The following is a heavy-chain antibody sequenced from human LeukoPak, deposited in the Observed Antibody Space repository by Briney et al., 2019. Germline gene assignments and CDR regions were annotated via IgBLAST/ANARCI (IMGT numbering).Heavy chain of an antibody. J-gene: IGHJ5*02. D-gene: IGHD6-13*01. CDR3: ARDGAAAATGTWA. CDR2: ISSGATTL. V-gene: IGHV3-11*04. Sequence: GGSLRLSCTASGFTFSDFYMAWIRRSPGKGLEWLSYISSGATTLFYADSVKGRFTISRDNAKKSLYLQMNTLGVEDTAIYYCARDGAAAATGTWAWGQGTLVTVSS. CDR1: GFTFSDFY.